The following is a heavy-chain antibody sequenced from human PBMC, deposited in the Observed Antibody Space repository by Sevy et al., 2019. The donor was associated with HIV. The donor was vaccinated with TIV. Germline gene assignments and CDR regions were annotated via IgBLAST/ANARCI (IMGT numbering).Heavy chain of an antibody. CDR1: GFTFSNYF. J-gene: IGHJ4*02. V-gene: IGHV3-21*01. CDR3: ARGDYYGSLYYFDY. Sequence: GGSLRLSCAASGFTFSNYFINWVRQAPGKGLEWVSSISSGSSYIFYADSVKGRFTISRDNAKNSLYLLMNSLRAEDTAVYYCARGDYYGSLYYFDYWGPGTLVTVSS. CDR2: ISSGSSYI. D-gene: IGHD3-10*01.